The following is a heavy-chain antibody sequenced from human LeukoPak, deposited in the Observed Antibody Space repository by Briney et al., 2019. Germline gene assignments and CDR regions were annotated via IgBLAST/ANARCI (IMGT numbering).Heavy chain of an antibody. Sequence: GASVEVSCKASGGTFSSYTISWVRQAPGQGLEWMGRIIPILGIANYAQKFQGRVTITADKSTSTAYMELSSLRSEDTAVYYCATMTTVTTGIVWGQGTLVTVSS. J-gene: IGHJ4*02. CDR3: ATMTTVTTGIV. V-gene: IGHV1-69*02. CDR1: GGTFSSYT. CDR2: IIPILGIA. D-gene: IGHD4-17*01.